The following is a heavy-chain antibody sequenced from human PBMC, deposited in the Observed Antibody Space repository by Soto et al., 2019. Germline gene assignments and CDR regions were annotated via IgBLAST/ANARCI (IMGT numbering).Heavy chain of an antibody. CDR1: GGSVSSGSYY. J-gene: IGHJ4*02. V-gene: IGHV4-61*01. CDR2: IYYSGST. D-gene: IGHD6-13*01. CDR3: ARIGGRAAAGTVTH. Sequence: QVQLQESGPGLVKPSETLSLTCSVSGGSVSSGSYYWSWIRQPPGKGLEWIGNIYYSGSTNYNPPLKSRVTISVDTSKNQFSLKLSSVTAADTAVYYCARIGGRAAAGTVTHWGQGTLVTVSS.